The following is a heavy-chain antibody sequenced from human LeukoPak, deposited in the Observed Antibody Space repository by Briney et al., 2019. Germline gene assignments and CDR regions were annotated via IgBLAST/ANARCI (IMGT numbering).Heavy chain of an antibody. CDR2: ISWNSGSI. V-gene: IGHV3-9*01. J-gene: IGHJ4*02. CDR1: GFTFDDYA. Sequence: GRSLRLSCAASGFTFDDYAMHWVRQAPGQGLEWVSGISWNSGSIGYADSVKGRFTISRDNAKNSLYLQMNSLRAEDTALYYCAIAAAGTGYWGQGTLVTVSS. CDR3: AIAAAGTGY. D-gene: IGHD6-13*01.